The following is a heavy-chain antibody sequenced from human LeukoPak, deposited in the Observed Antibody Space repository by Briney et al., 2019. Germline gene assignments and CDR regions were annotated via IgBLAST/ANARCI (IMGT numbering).Heavy chain of an antibody. V-gene: IGHV6-1*01. J-gene: IGHJ4*02. CDR2: TYYRSRWYA. Sequence: SQTLSLTCAISGDSVSSNSVTWNWIRQSPSGGLEWLGRTYYRSRWYADYPMSVRGRMTINPDTSKNQFSLQLNSVTPEDTAVYYCASSPNYGCIVFDYWGQGTLVTVSS. D-gene: IGHD3-10*01. CDR1: GDSVSSNSVT. CDR3: ASSPNYGCIVFDY.